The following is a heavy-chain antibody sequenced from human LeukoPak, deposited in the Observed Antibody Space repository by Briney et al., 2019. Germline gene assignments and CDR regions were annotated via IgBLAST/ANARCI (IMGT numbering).Heavy chain of an antibody. CDR3: ARSSGWFDY. CDR1: GFTFSSYA. V-gene: IGHV3-23*01. CDR2: ISGSSDST. Sequence: PGGSLRLSCAASGFTFSSYAMSWVRQAPGKGLELVSAISGSSDSTKYADSVKGRFTISRDNSKNTLFLQINSLRAEDTAVYYCARSSGWFDYWGQGTLVTVSS. D-gene: IGHD6-19*01. J-gene: IGHJ4*02.